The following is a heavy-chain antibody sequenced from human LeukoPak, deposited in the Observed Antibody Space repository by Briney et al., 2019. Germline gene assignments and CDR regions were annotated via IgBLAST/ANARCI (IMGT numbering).Heavy chain of an antibody. CDR1: GASISNYY. CDR2: IFYSGST. V-gene: IGHV4-59*08. Sequence: SETLSLTCTVSGASISNYYWSWIRQPPGKGLEWIGYIFYSGSTNYNPSLKSRVTISLATSKNQFSLQLRSVTAADTAVSYCARFTTVVPAFWYFDLWGRGTLVTVSS. J-gene: IGHJ2*01. CDR3: ARFTTVVPAFWYFDL. D-gene: IGHD4-23*01.